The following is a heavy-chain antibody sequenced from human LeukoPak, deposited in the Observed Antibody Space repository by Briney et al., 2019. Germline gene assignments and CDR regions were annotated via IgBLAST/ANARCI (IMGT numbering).Heavy chain of an antibody. V-gene: IGHV3-13*01. CDR2: IASGGDT. D-gene: IGHD5-24*01. CDR3: ATGLRGGLDP. J-gene: IGHJ5*02. Sequence: GGSLRLSCAASGFTFSNYDMHWVRQATGQGLEWVSRIASGGDTNYAGSVKGRFTISRENAKNSLYLQMNSLRAGDTAVYFCATGLRGGLDPWGQGTLVTVCS. CDR1: GFTFSNYD.